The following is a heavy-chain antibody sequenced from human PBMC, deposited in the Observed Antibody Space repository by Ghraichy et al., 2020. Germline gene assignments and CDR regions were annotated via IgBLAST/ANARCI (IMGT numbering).Heavy chain of an antibody. Sequence: ETLSLTCVASGLTFSSYRMSWVRQAPGKGPEWVSFIDSSSSYIYYADSVKGRFTVSRDNTKNSLYLQMNSLRVEDTAMYYCAKDPGYCSGGRCFPDAFDVWGQGTMVTVSS. V-gene: IGHV3-21*01. D-gene: IGHD2-15*01. CDR2: IDSSSSYI. CDR3: AKDPGYCSGGRCFPDAFDV. CDR1: GLTFSSYR. J-gene: IGHJ3*01.